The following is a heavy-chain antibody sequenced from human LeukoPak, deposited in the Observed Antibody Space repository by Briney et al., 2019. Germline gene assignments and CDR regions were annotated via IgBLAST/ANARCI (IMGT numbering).Heavy chain of an antibody. CDR3: AKDMGDSSGFYYHDAFDI. D-gene: IGHD3-22*01. CDR2: ISGDGGST. Sequence: PGGSLRLSCAASGFTFDDYAMHWVRQAPGKGLEWVSLISGDGGSTYYADSVKGRFTISRDNSKDSLYLQMNSPSTEDTALYYCAKDMGDSSGFYYHDAFDIWGQGTMVTVSS. V-gene: IGHV3-43*02. J-gene: IGHJ3*02. CDR1: GFTFDDYA.